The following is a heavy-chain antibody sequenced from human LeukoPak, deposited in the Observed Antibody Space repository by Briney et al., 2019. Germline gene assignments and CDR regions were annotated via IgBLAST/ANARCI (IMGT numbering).Heavy chain of an antibody. CDR2: ISAYNGNT. J-gene: IGHJ3*02. D-gene: IGHD3-10*01. V-gene: IGHV1-18*01. CDR3: ARGGITMVRGVILAFDI. Sequence: ASVKVSCKASGYTFTSYGISWVRQAPGQGLEWMGWISAYNGNTNYAQKLQGRVTMTTDTSTSTAYMELRSLRSDDTAVYYCARGGITMVRGVILAFDIWGQGTMVTVSS. CDR1: GYTFTSYG.